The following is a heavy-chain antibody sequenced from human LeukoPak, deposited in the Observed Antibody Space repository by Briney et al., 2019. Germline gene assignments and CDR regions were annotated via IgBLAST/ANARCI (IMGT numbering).Heavy chain of an antibody. J-gene: IGHJ3*02. V-gene: IGHV1-2*06. CDR2: INPNSGGT. CDR3: ARYASNYVAFDI. D-gene: IGHD4-11*01. CDR1: GYTFTGYY. Sequence: ASVKVSCKASGYTFTGYYMHWVRQAPGQGLEWMGRINPNSGGTNYAQRFQGRVTMTRDTSISTAYMELSRLRSDDTAVYYCARYASNYVAFDIWGQGTMVTVSS.